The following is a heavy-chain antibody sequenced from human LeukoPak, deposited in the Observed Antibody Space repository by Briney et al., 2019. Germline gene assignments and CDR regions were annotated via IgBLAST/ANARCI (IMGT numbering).Heavy chain of an antibody. V-gene: IGHV2-5*02. CDR2: IYWDDDK. Sequence: SGPTLVNPIQTLTLTCTFSGFSLSTSGVGVGWIRQPPGKALEWLALIYWDDDKRYSPSLKSRLTITKDTSKNRVVLTMTNMDPVDTATYYCAHSFGSRAYNWFDPWGQGTLVTVSS. J-gene: IGHJ5*02. CDR1: GFSLSTSGVG. D-gene: IGHD3-16*01. CDR3: AHSFGSRAYNWFDP.